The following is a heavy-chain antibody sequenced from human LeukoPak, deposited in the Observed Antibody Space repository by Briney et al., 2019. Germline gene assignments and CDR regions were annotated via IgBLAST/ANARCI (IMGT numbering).Heavy chain of an antibody. Sequence: GESLKISCAASGFTFSNYNMNWLRQAPGKGLEWVSHISSSGRSIYYADSVRGRFTTSRDNDWNSLYLQMNSLRAEDTAVYYCARRITISGVGYMDVWGKGTTVTVSP. V-gene: IGHV3-48*01. CDR2: ISSSGRSI. D-gene: IGHD3-3*01. CDR3: ARRITISGVGYMDV. CDR1: GFTFSNYN. J-gene: IGHJ6*04.